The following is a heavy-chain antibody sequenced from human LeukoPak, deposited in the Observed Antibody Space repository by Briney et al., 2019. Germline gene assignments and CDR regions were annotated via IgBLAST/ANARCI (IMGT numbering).Heavy chain of an antibody. V-gene: IGHV1-46*01. Sequence: RASLKVSCKASGYTFTSYYMHCVRQAPGQGLEWMGIINPSGGSTSYAQKFHGRVTMNRDMSTSTVYMELSSLRSEDTAVYYCARGLEEYSRRSRGYWGQGSLVTVSS. CDR3: ARGLEEYSRRSRGY. CDR2: INPSGGST. CDR1: GYTFTSYY. D-gene: IGHD6-13*01. J-gene: IGHJ1*01.